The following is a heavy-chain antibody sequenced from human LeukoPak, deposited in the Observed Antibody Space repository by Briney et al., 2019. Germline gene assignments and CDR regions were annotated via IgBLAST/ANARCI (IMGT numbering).Heavy chain of an antibody. CDR3: ARGQWPARLQLDWFDP. Sequence: AGGSLRLSCVASGFTFEKYAMHWVRQAPGMGLEWVSGISWNSGSIGYADSVEGRFTISRDNAKNSLYLQMNSLTAGDTAFYYCARGQWPARLQLDWFDPWGQGTLVSVSS. CDR1: GFTFEKYA. J-gene: IGHJ5*02. V-gene: IGHV3-9*01. CDR2: ISWNSGSI. D-gene: IGHD1-1*01.